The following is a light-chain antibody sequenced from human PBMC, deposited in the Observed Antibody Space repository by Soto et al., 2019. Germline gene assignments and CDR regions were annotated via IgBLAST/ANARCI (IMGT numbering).Light chain of an antibody. V-gene: IGLV2-14*03. Sequence: QSALTQPASVSGSPGQSITISCTGTSSDVGSYNYVSWYQQHPDKVPKLMVFDVSDWPSGVSNRFSGSKSGNTASLTISGLQAEDEADYYCSSYTGSSTLWVFGTGTKLTVL. CDR3: SSYTGSSTLWV. J-gene: IGLJ1*01. CDR2: DVS. CDR1: SSDVGSYNY.